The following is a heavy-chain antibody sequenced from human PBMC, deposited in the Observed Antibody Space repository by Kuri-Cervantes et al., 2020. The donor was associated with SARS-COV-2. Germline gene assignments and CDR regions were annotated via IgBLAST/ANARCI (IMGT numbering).Heavy chain of an antibody. CDR3: ARGWDYGSGSYYPRGDYGMDV. D-gene: IGHD3-10*01. V-gene: IGHV4-59*01. CDR2: IYYSGST. CDR1: GRSISSYY. Sequence: GSLRLSCTVSGRSISSYYWSWIRQPPGKGLEWIGYIYYSGSTNYNPSLKSRVTISVDTSKNQFSLKLSSVTAADTAVYYCARGWDYGSGSYYPRGDYGMDVWGQGTTVTVSS. J-gene: IGHJ6*02.